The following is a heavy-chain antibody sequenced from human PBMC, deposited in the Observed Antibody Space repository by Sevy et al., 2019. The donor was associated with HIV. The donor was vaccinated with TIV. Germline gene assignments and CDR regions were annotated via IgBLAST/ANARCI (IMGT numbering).Heavy chain of an antibody. D-gene: IGHD5-18*01. CDR2: MKKDGSEE. CDR1: GFSFSIYW. J-gene: IGHJ4*01. CDR3: VREGLGGYSYSLDY. Sequence: GGSLRLSCAASGFSFSIYWMSWVRQAPGKGLEWVATMKKDGSEEDNVDSVKGRFTISRDNAKNSLLLQMNSLSAEDTAVYYCVREGLGGYSYSLDYWGHGTLVTVSS. V-gene: IGHV3-7*01.